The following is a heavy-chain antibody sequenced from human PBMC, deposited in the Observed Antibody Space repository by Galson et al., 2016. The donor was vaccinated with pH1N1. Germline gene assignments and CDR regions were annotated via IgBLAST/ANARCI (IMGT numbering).Heavy chain of an antibody. CDR1: GLTFSNYW. CDR2: TNEDGSEK. V-gene: IGHV3-7*03. D-gene: IGHD3-16*02. Sequence: SLRLSCAASGLTFSNYWMSWVRQAPGKGLEWVANTNEDGSEKYYVDSVKGRFTISRDNANNSLFLQMNNLRAEDTAVYYCARNPGGGNVDRPYYNYALNVWGQGTTITVSS. CDR3: ARNPGGGNVDRPYYNYALNV. J-gene: IGHJ6*02.